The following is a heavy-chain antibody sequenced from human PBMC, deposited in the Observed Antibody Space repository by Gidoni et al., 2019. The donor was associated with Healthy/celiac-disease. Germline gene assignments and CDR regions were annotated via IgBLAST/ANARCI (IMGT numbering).Heavy chain of an antibody. Sequence: QVQLVQSGAEVKKPGASVKVSCKASGYTFTSYAMHWVRQAPGQRLEWMGWINAGNGNTKYSQKFQGRVTITRDTSASTAYMELSSLRSEDTAVYYCAVSRGSSWSEYFQHWGQGTLVTVSS. V-gene: IGHV1-3*01. J-gene: IGHJ1*01. CDR3: AVSRGSSWSEYFQH. D-gene: IGHD6-13*01. CDR1: GYTFTSYA. CDR2: INAGNGNT.